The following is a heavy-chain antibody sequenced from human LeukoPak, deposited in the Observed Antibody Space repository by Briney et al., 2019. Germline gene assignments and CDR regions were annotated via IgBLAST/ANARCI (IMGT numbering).Heavy chain of an antibody. V-gene: IGHV4-4*07. CDR2: IFSSGNN. CDR1: GGSMSSDY. Sequence: SQTLSLTCTVSGGSMSSDYWSWIRQPAGKGLEYIGRIFSSGNNNYNPSLKSRITMSTDTSKNQFSLNLSSVTAADSAVYYCASFCASTTCYNDGTNFAFWGQGTLVTVSS. CDR3: ASFCASTTCYNDGTNFAF. D-gene: IGHD2-2*01. J-gene: IGHJ4*02.